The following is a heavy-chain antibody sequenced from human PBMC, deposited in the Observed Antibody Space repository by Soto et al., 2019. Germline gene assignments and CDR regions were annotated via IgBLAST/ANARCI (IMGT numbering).Heavy chain of an antibody. D-gene: IGHD6-6*01. CDR3: ARERFPIAARPDYYYYGMDV. CDR2: ISAYNGNT. J-gene: IGHJ6*02. V-gene: IGHV1-18*04. Sequence: GASVKVSCKASGYTFTSYGISWVRQAPGQGLEWMGWISAYNGNTNYAQKLQGRVTMTTDTSTSTAYMELRSLRSDDTAVYYCARERFPIAARPDYYYYGMDVWGQGTTVTVSS. CDR1: GYTFTSYG.